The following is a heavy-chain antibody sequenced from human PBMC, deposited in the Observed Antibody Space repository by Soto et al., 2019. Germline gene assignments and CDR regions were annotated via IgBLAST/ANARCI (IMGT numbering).Heavy chain of an antibody. Sequence: WETLSLTCAVYGGSFSGYYWSWIRQPPGKGLEWIGEINHSGSTNYNPSLKSRVTISVDTSKNQFSLKLSSVTAADTAVYYCARARVRFWSGYPFDPWGQGTLVTVSS. CDR3: ARARVRFWSGYPFDP. CDR2: INHSGST. J-gene: IGHJ5*02. D-gene: IGHD3-3*01. CDR1: GGSFSGYY. V-gene: IGHV4-34*01.